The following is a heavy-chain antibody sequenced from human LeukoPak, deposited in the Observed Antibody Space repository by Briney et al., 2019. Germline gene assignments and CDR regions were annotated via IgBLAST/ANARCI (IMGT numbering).Heavy chain of an antibody. J-gene: IGHJ4*02. CDR2: IYYSGST. Sequence: SETLSLTCTVSGGSIGSGGYYWSWIRQHQGKGLEWIGYIYYSGSTYYNPSLKRRATISVDTSKNQFSLKLSFVTDADTAEYYCARDQQQLGIDYWGQGTLVTVSS. CDR3: ARDQQQLGIDY. D-gene: IGHD6-13*01. CDR1: GGSIGSGGYY. V-gene: IGHV4-31*03.